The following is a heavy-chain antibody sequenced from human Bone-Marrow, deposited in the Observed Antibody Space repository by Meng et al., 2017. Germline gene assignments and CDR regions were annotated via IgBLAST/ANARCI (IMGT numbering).Heavy chain of an antibody. J-gene: IGHJ4*02. CDR2: INPKSGDT. Sequence: VQLVQSGAEVKKPGSSVKVSCKVSGYTFPDYWLHWVRRAPGQGLEWMGRINPKSGDTHYAQRFQGRVTMTGDTSISTAYMELSGLRSDDTAMYYCARDEDISAAGKLFGDYWGQGTLVTVSS. V-gene: IGHV1-2*06. CDR3: ARDEDISAAGKLFGDY. CDR1: GYTFPDYW. D-gene: IGHD6-13*01.